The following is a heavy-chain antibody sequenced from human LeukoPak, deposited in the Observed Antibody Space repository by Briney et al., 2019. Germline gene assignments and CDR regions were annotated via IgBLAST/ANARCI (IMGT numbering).Heavy chain of an antibody. V-gene: IGHV3-11*04. D-gene: IGHD5-12*01. J-gene: IGHJ4*02. CDR2: ISSSGSTI. CDR3: AREYVDIVPMGSFDY. CDR1: GFTFSDYY. Sequence: GGSLRLSRAASGFTFSDYYMSWIRQAPGKGLEWVSYISSSGSTIYYADSVKGRFTISRDNAKNSLYLQMNSLRVEDTAVYYCAREYVDIVPMGSFDYWGQGTLVTVSS.